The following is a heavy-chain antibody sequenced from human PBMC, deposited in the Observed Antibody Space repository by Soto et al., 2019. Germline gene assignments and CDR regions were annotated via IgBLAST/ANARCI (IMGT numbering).Heavy chain of an antibody. CDR3: AKDVGQQLVLNYGMDV. D-gene: IGHD6-13*01. CDR2: VSYDGNHK. CDR1: GFTFRSFG. J-gene: IGHJ6*02. Sequence: QVQLVESGGGVIQPGTSLSLSCGSSGFTFRSFGMYWVRQAPGKGLEWVAVVSYDGNHKYYADSVKGQFTVSRDKAKNMLYLQMNSLRGEDTAVYYCAKDVGQQLVLNYGMDVWGQGTTVTVSS. V-gene: IGHV3-30*18.